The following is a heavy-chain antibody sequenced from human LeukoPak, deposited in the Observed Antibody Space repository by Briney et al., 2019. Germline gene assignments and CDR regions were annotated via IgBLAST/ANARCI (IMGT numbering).Heavy chain of an antibody. J-gene: IGHJ1*01. CDR2: IRYDGSNK. CDR1: GFTFSSYG. V-gene: IGHV3-30*02. Sequence: PGGSLRLSCAASGFTFSSYGMHWVRQAPGKGLEWVAFIRYDGSNKYYADSVKGRFTISRDKSKNTLYLQMNSLRAEDTAVYYCARWNTMIVSEQHWGQGTLVTVSS. CDR3: ARWNTMIVSEQH. D-gene: IGHD3-22*01.